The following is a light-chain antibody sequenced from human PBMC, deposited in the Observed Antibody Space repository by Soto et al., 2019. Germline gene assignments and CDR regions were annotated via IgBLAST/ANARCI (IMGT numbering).Light chain of an antibody. Sequence: QSVLTQSRSVSGSPGQSVTISCTGTSSDVGAYNYVSWYQQHPGRAPKLIISNVVQRPSGVPDRFSGSKSGNTASLTISGLQAEDEADYFCCSYAGSYIFVFGTGTKLTVL. CDR3: CSYAGSYIFV. J-gene: IGLJ1*01. CDR2: NVV. V-gene: IGLV2-11*01. CDR1: SSDVGAYNY.